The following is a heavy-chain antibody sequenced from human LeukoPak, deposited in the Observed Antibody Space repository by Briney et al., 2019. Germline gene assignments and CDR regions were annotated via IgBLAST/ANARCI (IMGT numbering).Heavy chain of an antibody. V-gene: IGHV3-48*03. CDR1: GFTFSSYE. CDR3: ARDPSLDY. J-gene: IGHJ4*02. CDR2: ISSSGLTI. Sequence: GGSLRLSCAASGFTFSSYEMNWVRQAPGKGLEWVSYISSSGLTIDYAASVKGRFTISRDNAKNSLYLQMHSLRAEDTGVYYCARDPSLDYWGQGTLVTVSS.